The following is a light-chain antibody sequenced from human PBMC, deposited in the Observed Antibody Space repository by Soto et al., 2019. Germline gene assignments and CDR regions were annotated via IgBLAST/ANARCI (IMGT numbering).Light chain of an antibody. CDR2: EVS. V-gene: IGLV2-14*01. CDR1: SSDIGHYNY. J-gene: IGLJ2*01. CDR3: SSYTTSSTLE. Sequence: QSALTQPASVSGSPGQSITISCTGTSSDIGHYNYVSWYQQHPGKAPKLMIYEVSNRPSGVSNRFSGSKSGNTASLTISGLQAEDEADYYCSSYTTSSTLEIGGGTKLTFL.